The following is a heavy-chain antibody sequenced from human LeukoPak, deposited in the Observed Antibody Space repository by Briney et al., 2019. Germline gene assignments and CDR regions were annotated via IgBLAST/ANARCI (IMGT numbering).Heavy chain of an antibody. V-gene: IGHV3-21*01. CDR3: ARVQDYYGSGSYHDY. CDR1: GFTFSIYS. J-gene: IGHJ4*02. Sequence: GSLRLPCAASGFTFSIYSMNWVRQAPGKGLEWVSSISTSSSYKYYADSVKGRFTISRDNAKNSLYLQMNSLRAEDTAVYYCARVQDYYGSGSYHDYWGQGTLVTVSS. CDR2: ISTSSSYK. D-gene: IGHD3-10*01.